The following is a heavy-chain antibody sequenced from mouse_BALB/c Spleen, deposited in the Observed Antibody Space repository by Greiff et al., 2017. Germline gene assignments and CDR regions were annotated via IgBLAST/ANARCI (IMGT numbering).Heavy chain of an antibody. CDR1: GFSLTGYG. CDR2: IWGDGST. J-gene: IGHJ3*01. Sequence: QVQLKESGPGLVAPSQSLSITCTVSGFSLTGYGVNWVRQPPGKGLEWLGMIWGDGSTDYNSALKSRLNISKDNSKNQVFLKMNSLQTDDTARYYCAGDILLRPFAYWGQGTLVTVSA. D-gene: IGHD1-1*01. CDR3: AGDILLRPFAY. V-gene: IGHV2-6-7*01.